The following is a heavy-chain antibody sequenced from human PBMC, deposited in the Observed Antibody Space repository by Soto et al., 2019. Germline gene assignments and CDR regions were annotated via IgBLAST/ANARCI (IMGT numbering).Heavy chain of an antibody. J-gene: IGHJ4*02. Sequence: PSETLSLTCAVYGGSFSGYYWSWIRQPPGKGMAWIGEINHSGSTKYNPSLKSRVTISVDKSKNQFSLNISSVTAADTAVYYCARGWASEAGIFDYWGQGTLVTVSS. CDR3: ARGWASEAGIFDY. V-gene: IGHV4-34*01. CDR1: GGSFSGYY. CDR2: INHSGST. D-gene: IGHD6-13*01.